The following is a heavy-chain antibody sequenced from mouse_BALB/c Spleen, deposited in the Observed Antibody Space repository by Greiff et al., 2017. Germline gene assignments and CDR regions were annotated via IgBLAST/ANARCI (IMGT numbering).Heavy chain of an antibody. CDR2: IDPANGNT. CDR3: ARGYYDYLYYAMDY. J-gene: IGHJ4*01. D-gene: IGHD2-4*01. CDR1: GFNIKDTY. V-gene: IGHV14-3*02. Sequence: VQLQQSGAELVKPGASVKLSCTASGFNIKDTYMHWVKQRPEQGLEWIGRIDPANGNTKYDPKFQGKATITADTSSNTAYLQLSSLTSEDTAVYYCARGYYDYLYYAMDYWGQGTSVTVSS.